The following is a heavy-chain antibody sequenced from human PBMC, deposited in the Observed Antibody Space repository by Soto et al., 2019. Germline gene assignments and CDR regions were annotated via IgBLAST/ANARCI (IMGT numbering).Heavy chain of an antibody. Sequence: GASVKVSCKASGYTFTGYYMHWVRQAPGQGLEWMGWINPNSGGTNYAQKFQGWVTMTTDTSTSTAYMELRSLRSDDTAVYYCARALYDLNWFDPWGQGTLVTVSS. CDR2: INPNSGGT. D-gene: IGHD2-8*01. CDR1: GYTFTGYY. J-gene: IGHJ5*02. CDR3: ARALYDLNWFDP. V-gene: IGHV1-2*04.